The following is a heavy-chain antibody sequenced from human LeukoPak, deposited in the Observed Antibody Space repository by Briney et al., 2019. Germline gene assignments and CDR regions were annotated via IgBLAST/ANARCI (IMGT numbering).Heavy chain of an antibody. CDR2: IYYSGST. CDR1: GGSISSSSYY. V-gene: IGHV4-39*07. CDR3: ASVPVVVVAATDY. J-gene: IGHJ4*02. D-gene: IGHD2-15*01. Sequence: SETLSLTCTVPGGSISSSSYYWGWIRQPPGKGLEWIGSIYYSGSTYYNPSLKSRVTISVDTSKNQFSLRLSSVTAADTAVYYCASVPVVVVAATDYWGQGTLVTVSS.